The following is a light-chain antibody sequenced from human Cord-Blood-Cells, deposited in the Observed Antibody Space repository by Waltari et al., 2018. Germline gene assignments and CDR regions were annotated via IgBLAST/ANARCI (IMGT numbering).Light chain of an antibody. J-gene: IGKJ4*01. Sequence: TRSPDFQYVTPQENVTITRRASQNIGSSLHWCPQEPGKDPKPRIYDASNLETGVPSRFSGSGSGTDFTFTVSSLQPEDIATYYCQQYDNLPLTVGGGTKVEIK. CDR1: QNIGSS. V-gene: IGKV1-33*01. CDR3: QQYDNLPLT. CDR2: DAS.